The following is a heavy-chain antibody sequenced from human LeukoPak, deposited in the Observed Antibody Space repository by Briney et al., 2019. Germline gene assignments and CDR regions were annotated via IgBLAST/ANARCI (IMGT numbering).Heavy chain of an antibody. D-gene: IGHD3-9*01. CDR3: ARPIDPWAPFDP. CDR1: GGSISSSSYY. J-gene: IGHJ5*02. Sequence: PSQTLSLTWTVSGGSISSSSYYWGWIRQPPGKGLECIGSIYYSGSTYYNPSLKSRVTISVDTSKNQFSLKLSSVTAADTAVYYCARPIDPWAPFDPWVQGTLVTVSS. CDR2: IYYSGST. V-gene: IGHV4-39*01.